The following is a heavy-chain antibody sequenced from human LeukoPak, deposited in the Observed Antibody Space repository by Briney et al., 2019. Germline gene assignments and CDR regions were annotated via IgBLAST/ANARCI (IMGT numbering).Heavy chain of an antibody. CDR1: GGSISSSSYY. J-gene: IGHJ6*03. CDR3: ARIHSSSFYYYYYMDV. Sequence: SETLSLTCTVSGGSISSSSYYWGWIRQPPGKGLEWIGRIYTSGSTNYNPSLKSRVTISVDTSKNQFSLKLSSVTAADTAVYYCARIHSSSFYYYYYMDVWGKGTTVTVSS. D-gene: IGHD6-6*01. V-gene: IGHV4-61*02. CDR2: IYTSGST.